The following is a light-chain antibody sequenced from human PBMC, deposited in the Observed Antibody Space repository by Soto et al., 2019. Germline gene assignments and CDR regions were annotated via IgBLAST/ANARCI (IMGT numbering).Light chain of an antibody. CDR2: EVS. CDR1: SNDIGGYIY. V-gene: IGLV2-14*01. CDR3: SSYTRDSSYV. Sequence: QSALTQPASVSGSPGQSITISCTGSSNDIGGYIYVSWYQQHPGKAPKLMIYEVSNRPSGVSDRFSGSKSGNTASLTISGLQAEDEADYYCSSYTRDSSYVFGSGTKVTVI. J-gene: IGLJ1*01.